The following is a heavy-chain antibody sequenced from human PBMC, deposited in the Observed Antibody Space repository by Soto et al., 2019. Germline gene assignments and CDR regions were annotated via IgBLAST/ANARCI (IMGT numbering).Heavy chain of an antibody. V-gene: IGHV4-59*02. CDR2: VDSTGST. J-gene: IGHJ4*02. Sequence: SETLSLTCSVSGVSVNSYYWSWIRQPPGKGLEWIGYVDSTGSTNYSPSLKSRVTILLDKSKNQFSLKLRSVTAADTAMYFCASNYGENSGWFPFAFWGQGTLVTVSS. D-gene: IGHD6-19*01. CDR3: ASNYGENSGWFPFAF. CDR1: GVSVNSYY.